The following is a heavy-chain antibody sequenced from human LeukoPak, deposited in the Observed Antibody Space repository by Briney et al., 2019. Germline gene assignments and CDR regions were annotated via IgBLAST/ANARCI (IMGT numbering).Heavy chain of an antibody. Sequence: GGSLRLTCAASGFTFSSYWMSWVRQAPGKGLEWVANIKQDGSEKYYVDSVKGRFTISRDNAKNSLYLQMNSLRAEDTAVYYCARDKIVGATNFDYWGQGTLVTVSS. V-gene: IGHV3-7*01. CDR1: GFTFSSYW. J-gene: IGHJ4*02. CDR3: ARDKIVGATNFDY. D-gene: IGHD1-26*01. CDR2: IKQDGSEK.